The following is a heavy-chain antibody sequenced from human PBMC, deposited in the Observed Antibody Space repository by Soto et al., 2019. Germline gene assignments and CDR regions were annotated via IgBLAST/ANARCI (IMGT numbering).Heavy chain of an antibody. J-gene: IGHJ4*02. CDR3: ARDGVGHTTFFGYFDY. CDR1: GFTXRGLG. D-gene: IGHD1-26*01. Sequence: GGLLRLCWAASGFTXRGLGMHRVRQDPGKGLEWVAVIRYDGSNIYYADAVKGRFTISRDNSKDTLYLQMNSLRADDTAVYYCARDGVGHTTFFGYFDYWGQGTLVTVSS. CDR2: IRYDGSNI. V-gene: IGHV3-33*01.